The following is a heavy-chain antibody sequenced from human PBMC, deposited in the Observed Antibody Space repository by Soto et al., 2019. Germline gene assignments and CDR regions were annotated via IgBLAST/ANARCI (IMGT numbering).Heavy chain of an antibody. D-gene: IGHD3-9*01. CDR2: IWYDGSNK. CDR3: AKDQNYDILTGYSVGFDY. J-gene: IGHJ4*02. CDR1: GFTFSSYG. V-gene: IGHV3-33*06. Sequence: QVQLVESGGGVVQPGRSLRLSCAASGFTFSSYGMHWVRQAPGKGLEWVAVIWYDGSNKYYADSVKGRFTISRDNSKNTLYLQMNSLRAEDTAVYYCAKDQNYDILTGYSVGFDYWGQGTLVTVSS.